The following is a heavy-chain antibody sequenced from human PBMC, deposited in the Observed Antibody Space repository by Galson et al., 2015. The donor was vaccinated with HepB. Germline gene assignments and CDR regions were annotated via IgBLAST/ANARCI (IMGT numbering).Heavy chain of an antibody. Sequence: SVKVSCKASGGTFSSYTISWVRQAPGQGLEWMGRIIPILGIANYSQKFQGRVTITADKSTSTAYMELSSLRSEDTAVYYCAKTHCSSTGCYVSAFDYWGQGTLVTVSS. CDR1: GGTFSSYT. CDR3: AKTHCSSTGCYVSAFDY. D-gene: IGHD2-2*01. V-gene: IGHV1-69*02. CDR2: IIPILGIA. J-gene: IGHJ4*02.